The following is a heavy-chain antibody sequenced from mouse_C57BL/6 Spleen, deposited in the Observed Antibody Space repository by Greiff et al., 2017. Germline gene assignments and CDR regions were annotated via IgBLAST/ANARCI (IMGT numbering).Heavy chain of an antibody. V-gene: IGHV1-15*01. CDR3: TRALYYRYCDV. J-gene: IGHJ1*03. CDR2: IDPETGGT. D-gene: IGHD1-1*01. Sequence: VQLQQSGAELVRPGASVTLSCKASGYTFTDYEMHWVKQTPVHGLEWIGAIDPETGGTAYNQKFKGKAILTADKSSSTAYMELRSLTSEDSAVYYCTRALYYRYCDVWGTGTTVTVSS. CDR1: GYTFTDYE.